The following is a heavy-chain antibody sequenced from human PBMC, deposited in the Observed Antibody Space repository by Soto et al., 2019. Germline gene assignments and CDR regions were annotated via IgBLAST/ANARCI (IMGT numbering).Heavy chain of an antibody. CDR2: IRNRVNSYTT. J-gene: IGHJ4*02. V-gene: IGHV3-72*01. CDR1: GFTFSDPY. CDR3: ASGDQVY. Sequence: EVHLVESGGGLVQPGGSLRLSCAASGFTFSDPYMDWVRQAPGKGLEWVGRIRNRVNSYTTDYAASVRGRFTISRDDSKNSLYLQMNSLKTEDTAVYDCASGDQVYWGQGALVTVSS.